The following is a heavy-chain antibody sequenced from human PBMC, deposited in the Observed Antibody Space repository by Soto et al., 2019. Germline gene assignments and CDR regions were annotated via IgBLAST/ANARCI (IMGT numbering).Heavy chain of an antibody. J-gene: IGHJ4*02. CDR2: ISYDGSNK. Sequence: GGSLRLSCAASGFTFSSYAMHWVRQAPGKGLEWVAVISYDGSNKYYADSVKGRFTISRDNSKNTLYLQMNSLRAEDTAVYYWGREGELQYFDYWGQGTLVTVSS. CDR3: GREGELQYFDY. D-gene: IGHD2-15*01. V-gene: IGHV3-30-3*01. CDR1: GFTFSSYA.